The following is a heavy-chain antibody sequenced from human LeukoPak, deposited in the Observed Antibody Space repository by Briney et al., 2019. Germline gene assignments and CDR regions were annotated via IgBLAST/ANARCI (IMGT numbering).Heavy chain of an antibody. V-gene: IGHV4-59*01. CDR3: ARGGGYLYYFDY. J-gene: IGHJ4*02. Sequence: SETLSLTCTVSGGSIGSNYWTWIRQPPGKGLEWIGYIYYSGSTNYNPSLKSRVTISVDTSKNQFSLKLSSVTAADTAVYYCARGGGYLYYFDYWGQGTLVTVSS. CDR2: IYYSGST. CDR1: GGSIGSNY. D-gene: IGHD5-12*01.